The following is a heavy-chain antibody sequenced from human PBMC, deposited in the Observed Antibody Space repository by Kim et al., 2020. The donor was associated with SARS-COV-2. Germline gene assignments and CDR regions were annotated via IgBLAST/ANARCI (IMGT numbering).Heavy chain of an antibody. CDR1: GASISSGSYS. D-gene: IGHD4-4*01. CDR3: ARGPYSDYFDY. J-gene: IGHJ4*02. CDR2: IYQSGGT. V-gene: IGHV4-30-2*06. Sequence: SETLSLTCDVSGASISSGSYSWSWLRQSPGQDLEWIASIYQSGGTYYTPPLKSRLSISMDRSRNHFSLTLTSVTAAATAVYYCARGPYSDYFDYWGQGT.